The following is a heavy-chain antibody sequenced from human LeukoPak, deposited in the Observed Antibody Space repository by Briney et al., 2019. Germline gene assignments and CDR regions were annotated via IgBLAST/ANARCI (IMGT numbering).Heavy chain of an antibody. CDR2: IYYSGST. J-gene: IGHJ3*02. CDR1: GGSISSSSYY. D-gene: IGHD1-26*01. Sequence: SETLSLTCTVSGGSISSSSYYWGWIRQPPGKGLEWIGSIYYSGSTYYNPSLKSRATISVDTSKNQFSLKLSSVTAADTAVYYCARERVGATTGAFDIWGQGTMVTVSS. V-gene: IGHV4-39*07. CDR3: ARERVGATTGAFDI.